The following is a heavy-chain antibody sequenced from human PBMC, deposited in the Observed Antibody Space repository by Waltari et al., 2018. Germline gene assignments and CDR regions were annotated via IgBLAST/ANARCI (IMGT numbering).Heavy chain of an antibody. Sequence: QVQLQESGPGLVKPSETLSLTCTVSGYSISSGSYWGWYRQPPGKGLEWIGSIYRSGSSYYNPSLKSPVTISVDTSKNQFSLKLSSVTAADTAVYYCARDRGYASGRGIDYWGQGTLVTVSS. J-gene: IGHJ4*02. CDR3: ARDRGYASGRGIDY. D-gene: IGHD3-10*01. CDR1: GYSISSGSY. V-gene: IGHV4-38-2*02. CDR2: IYRSGSS.